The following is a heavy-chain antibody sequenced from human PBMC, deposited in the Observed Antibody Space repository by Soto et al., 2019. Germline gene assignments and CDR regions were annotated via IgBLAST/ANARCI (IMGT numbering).Heavy chain of an antibody. CDR2: IYPGDSDT. J-gene: IGHJ4*02. CDR1: GYIFTSYW. D-gene: IGHD3-22*01. Sequence: PVESLKISCKGSGYIFTSYWICCLLQMPGKGLEWMGIIYPGDSDTRYSPSFQGQVTISADKSISTAYLQWSSLKASDTAMYYCARLLSSGYYEVFDYWGQGTLVTVSS. V-gene: IGHV5-51*01. CDR3: ARLLSSGYYEVFDY.